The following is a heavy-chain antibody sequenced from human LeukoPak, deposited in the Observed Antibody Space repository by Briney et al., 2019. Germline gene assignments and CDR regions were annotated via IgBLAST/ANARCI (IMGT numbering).Heavy chain of an antibody. J-gene: IGHJ4*02. CDR2: INPNSGGT. Sequence: ASVKVSCKASGFTFTGYYMHWVRQAPGQGLEWMGWINPNSGGTNYAQKFQGRVTMTRDTSISTAYMELSRLRSDDTAVYYWATRLVDMAAIGYWGEGTMVTVSS. CDR1: GFTFTGYY. CDR3: ATRLVDMAAIGY. D-gene: IGHD5-24*01. V-gene: IGHV1-2*02.